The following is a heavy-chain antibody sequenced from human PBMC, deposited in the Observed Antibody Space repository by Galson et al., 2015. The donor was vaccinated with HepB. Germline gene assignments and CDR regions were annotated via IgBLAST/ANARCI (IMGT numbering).Heavy chain of an antibody. CDR2: ITYDGSNK. CDR3: AKDRTGGSHDFDH. CDR1: GLTFSRYG. V-gene: IGHV3-30*02. J-gene: IGHJ4*02. D-gene: IGHD2-15*01. Sequence: SLRLSCAASGLTFSRYGMHWVRQAPGKGLEWVAFITYDGSNKYYADSVKGRFTIFRDKSKNMLYLQMNSLRAEDTAMYYCAKDRTGGSHDFDHWGQGTLVTVSS.